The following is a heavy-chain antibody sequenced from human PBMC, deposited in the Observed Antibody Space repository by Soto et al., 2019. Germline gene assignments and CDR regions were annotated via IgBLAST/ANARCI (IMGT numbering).Heavy chain of an antibody. Sequence: QLQLQESGPGLVKPSETLSLTCTVSGGSISSSSYYWGWIRQPPGKGLEWIGSIYYSGSTYYNPCLKSRVTISVHTSKNQFSLKLSSVTPADTAVYYCARHSVYSGYDSGYTWFDHWGQGTLVTVSS. CDR1: GGSISSSSYY. D-gene: IGHD5-12*01. CDR2: IYYSGST. J-gene: IGHJ5*02. CDR3: ARHSVYSGYDSGYTWFDH. V-gene: IGHV4-39*01.